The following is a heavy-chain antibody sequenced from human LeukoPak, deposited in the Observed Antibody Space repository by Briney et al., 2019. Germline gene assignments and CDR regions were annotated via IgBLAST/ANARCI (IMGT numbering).Heavy chain of an antibody. D-gene: IGHD5-24*01. CDR1: GFTFSSYS. CDR2: ISSSSSYI. CDR3: AKDSPSRTATTEVPVDY. Sequence: GGSPRLSCAASGFTFSSYSMNWVRQAPGKGLEWVSSISSSSSYIYFANSVRGRFTIYRDNAKNSLYLQMNSLRAEDTAVYYCAKDSPSRTATTEVPVDYWGQGTLVTVSS. J-gene: IGHJ4*02. V-gene: IGHV3-21*01.